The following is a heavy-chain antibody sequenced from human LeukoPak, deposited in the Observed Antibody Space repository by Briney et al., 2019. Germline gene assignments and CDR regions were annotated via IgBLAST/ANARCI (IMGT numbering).Heavy chain of an antibody. CDR2: IYHSGST. V-gene: IGHV4-38-2*02. D-gene: IGHD3-10*01. CDR3: ARDRDARFLDY. CDR1: GGSINNYY. Sequence: PSETLSLTCIVSGGSINNYYWSWIRQPPGKGLEWIGSIYHSGSTYYNPSLKSRVTISVDTSKNQFSLKLSSVTAADTAVYYCARDRDARFLDYWGQGTLVTVSS. J-gene: IGHJ4*02.